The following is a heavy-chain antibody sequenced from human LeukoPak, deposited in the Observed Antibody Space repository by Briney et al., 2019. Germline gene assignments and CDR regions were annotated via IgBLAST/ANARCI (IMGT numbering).Heavy chain of an antibody. J-gene: IGHJ4*02. Sequence: GGSLRLSCAASGFTFSSYAMSWVRQAPGKGPEWVANIKEDGSLKNYVDSVEGRFTVSRDNAKNTLYLQMNSLRLEDTAVYYCVRDWAPASMQAAPFDCWGQGTLVTVSS. V-gene: IGHV3-7*01. CDR1: GFTFSSYA. CDR3: VRDWAPASMQAAPFDC. D-gene: IGHD2/OR15-2a*01. CDR2: IKEDGSLK.